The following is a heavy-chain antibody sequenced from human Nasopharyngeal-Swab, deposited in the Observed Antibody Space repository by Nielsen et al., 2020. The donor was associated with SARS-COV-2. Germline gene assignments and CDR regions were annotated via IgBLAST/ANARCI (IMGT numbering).Heavy chain of an antibody. CDR1: GFTFDDYA. V-gene: IGHV3-9*01. J-gene: IGHJ6*02. CDR3: AKDMAYYYGMDV. CDR2: ISWNSGSI. Sequence: LKISCAASGFTFDDYAMHWVRQAPGTGLEWVCGISWNSGSIGYADSVKGRFTISRDNAKNSLYLQMNSLRTWDTALYYCAKDMAYYYGMDVYGPRSTVTVSS.